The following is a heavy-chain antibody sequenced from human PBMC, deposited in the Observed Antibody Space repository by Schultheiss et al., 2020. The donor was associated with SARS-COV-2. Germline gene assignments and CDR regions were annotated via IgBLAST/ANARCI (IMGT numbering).Heavy chain of an antibody. CDR3: ASAWGFLEWLTPPHY. CDR2: IWYDGSNK. CDR1: GFTVSSNY. V-gene: IGHV3-33*08. J-gene: IGHJ4*02. D-gene: IGHD3-3*01. Sequence: GGSLRLSCAASGFTVSSNYMSWVRQAPGKGLEWVAVIWYDGSNKYYADSVKGRFTISRDNSKNTLYLQMNSLRAEDTAVYYCASAWGFLEWLTPPHYWGQGTLVTVSS.